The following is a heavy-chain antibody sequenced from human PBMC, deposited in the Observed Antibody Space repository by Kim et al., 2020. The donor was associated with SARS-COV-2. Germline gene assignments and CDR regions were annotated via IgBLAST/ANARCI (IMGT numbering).Heavy chain of an antibody. J-gene: IGHJ4*02. CDR2: ISGDGGST. CDR3: AKSSSQLWLRGGGWIFDY. CDR1: GFTFDDYA. V-gene: IGHV3-43*02. Sequence: GGSLRLFCAASGFTFDDYAMHWVRQAPGKGLEWVSLISGDGGSTYYADSVKGRFTISRDNSKNSLYLQMNSLRTEDTALYYCAKSSSQLWLRGGGWIFDYWGQGTLVTVSS. D-gene: IGHD5-18*01.